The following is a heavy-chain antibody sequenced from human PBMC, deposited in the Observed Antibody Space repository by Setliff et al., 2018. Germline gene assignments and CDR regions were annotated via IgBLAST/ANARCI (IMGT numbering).Heavy chain of an antibody. CDR2: IFYSGST. Sequence: SETLSLTCSVSGGSISGYYWSWIRQPAGKGLEWIGYIFYSGSTNYNPSLKSRVTISVDTSKNQFSLKLSSVTAADTAVYYCARTYNFWSGYFDYWGQGTLVTVSS. V-gene: IGHV4-59*12. CDR1: GGSISGYY. CDR3: ARTYNFWSGYFDY. D-gene: IGHD3-3*01. J-gene: IGHJ4*02.